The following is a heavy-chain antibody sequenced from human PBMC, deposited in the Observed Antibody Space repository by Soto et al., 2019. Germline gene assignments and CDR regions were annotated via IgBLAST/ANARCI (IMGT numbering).Heavy chain of an antibody. CDR3: AKQESGWNDHFDY. CDR2: ISYDGTDE. D-gene: IGHD1-1*01. J-gene: IGHJ4*02. V-gene: IGHV3-30*18. CDR1: GFSFSSYG. Sequence: QVQLVESGGGVVQPGRSLRLSCAASGFSFSSYGMHWVRQAPGKGLEWVSMISYDGTDEYYADSVKGRFTISRDNSKNAVYLQMNSLRPEDTAVYSCAKQESGWNDHFDYWGQGTLVTVSS.